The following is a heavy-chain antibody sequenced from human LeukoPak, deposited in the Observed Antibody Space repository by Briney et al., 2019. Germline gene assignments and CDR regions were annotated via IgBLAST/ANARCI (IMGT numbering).Heavy chain of an antibody. CDR3: ARGPSLYYYDSSGYPYYFDY. V-gene: IGHV3-21*01. CDR2: ISSSSYI. CDR1: GFTFSDYS. D-gene: IGHD3-22*01. J-gene: IGHJ4*02. Sequence: GGSLRLSCAASGFTFSDYSMNWVRQAPGKGLEWVSSISSSSYIYYADSVKGRFTISRDNAKNSLYPLMNSLRAEDTAVFYCARGPSLYYYDSSGYPYYFDYWGQGTLVTVSS.